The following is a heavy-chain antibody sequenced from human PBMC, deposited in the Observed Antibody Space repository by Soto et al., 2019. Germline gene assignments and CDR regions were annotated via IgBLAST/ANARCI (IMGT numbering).Heavy chain of an antibody. V-gene: IGHV3-30*18. D-gene: IGHD4-17*01. Sequence: QVQLVDSGGGDVQPGRSLTISCAASGFTFSTYGMHWVRQTPGKGLEWVAVISYEGTNKFYSDSVKGRFTISRDNFKNTLPLQMHSLRADDTAVYSCAKDLQSYGDYDYYCYGMDVWGLGTRVTVSS. CDR3: AKDLQSYGDYDYYCYGMDV. J-gene: IGHJ6*02. CDR2: ISYEGTNK. CDR1: GFTFSTYG.